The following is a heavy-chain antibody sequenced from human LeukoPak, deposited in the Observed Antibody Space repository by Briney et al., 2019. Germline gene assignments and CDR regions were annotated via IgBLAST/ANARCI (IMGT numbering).Heavy chain of an antibody. D-gene: IGHD5-24*01. CDR3: ARDHGDVEMATHYGMDV. CDR1: GGSIGSYY. V-gene: IGHV4-59*01. CDR2: IYYSGST. Sequence: PSETLSLTCTVSGGSIGSYYWSWFRQPPGKGLEWIGYIYYSGSTNYNPSLKSRVTISVDTSKNQFSLKLSSVTAADTAVYYCARDHGDVEMATHYGMDVWGQGTTVTVSS. J-gene: IGHJ6*02.